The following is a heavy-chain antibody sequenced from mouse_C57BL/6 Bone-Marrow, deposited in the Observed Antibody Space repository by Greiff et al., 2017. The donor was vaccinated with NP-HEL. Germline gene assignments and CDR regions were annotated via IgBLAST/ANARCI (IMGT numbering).Heavy chain of an antibody. D-gene: IGHD1-1*01. CDR3: AKRHYYGSSVGFAY. Sequence: EVQLQQSGPELVKPGASVKIPCKASGYTFTDYNMDWVKQSYGKSLEWIGDINPNNGGTIYNQKFKGKATLTVDKSSSTAYMELRSLTSEDTAVYYCAKRHYYGSSVGFAYWGQGTLVTVSA. CDR1: GYTFTDYN. V-gene: IGHV1-18*01. CDR2: INPNNGGT. J-gene: IGHJ3*01.